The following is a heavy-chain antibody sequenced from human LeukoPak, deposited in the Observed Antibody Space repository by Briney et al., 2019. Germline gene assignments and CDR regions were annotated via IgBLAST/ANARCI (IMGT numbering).Heavy chain of an antibody. CDR1: GGTFSSYA. V-gene: IGHV1-69*05. J-gene: IGHJ4*02. CDR3: ARGPSSSSLSDY. Sequence: SVKVSCKASGGTFSSYAISWVRQAPGQGLEWMGGVIPIFGTANYAQKFQGRVTITTDESTSTAYMELSSLRSEDTAVYYCARGPSSSSLSDYWGQGTLVTVSS. D-gene: IGHD6-6*01. CDR2: VIPIFGTA.